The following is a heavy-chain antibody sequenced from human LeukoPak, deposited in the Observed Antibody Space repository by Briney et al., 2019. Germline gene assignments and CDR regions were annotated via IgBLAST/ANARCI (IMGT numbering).Heavy chain of an antibody. V-gene: IGHV3-23*01. CDR2: LVGSGDTK. J-gene: IGHJ4*02. Sequence: GGSLRLSCAASGFTFSSYAMSWVRQAPGKGLEWVSSLVGSGDTKHYGDSVKGRFTISRDNSKSTLYLQMNSLRAEDTAVYYCAKGPNLGATLNYWGQGTLVTVSS. D-gene: IGHD1-26*01. CDR1: GFTFSSYA. CDR3: AKGPNLGATLNY.